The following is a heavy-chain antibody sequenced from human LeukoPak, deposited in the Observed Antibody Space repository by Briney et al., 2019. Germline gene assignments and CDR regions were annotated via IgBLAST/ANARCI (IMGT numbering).Heavy chain of an antibody. CDR1: GYTFTSYS. D-gene: IGHD6-19*01. V-gene: IGHV1-46*03. CDR2: INPSGGST. Sequence: ASVKVSCKASGYTFTSYSMHWVRQAPGQGLEWMGIINPSGGSTSYAQKFQGRVTMTRDTSTSTVYMELSSLRSEDTAVYYCARVERRYSSGWYAFDIWGQGTMVTVSS. CDR3: ARVERRYSSGWYAFDI. J-gene: IGHJ3*02.